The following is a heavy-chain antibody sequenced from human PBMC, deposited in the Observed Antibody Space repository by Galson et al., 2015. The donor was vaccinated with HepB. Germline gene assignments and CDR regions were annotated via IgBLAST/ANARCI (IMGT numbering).Heavy chain of an antibody. J-gene: IGHJ5*02. D-gene: IGHD3-3*01. CDR3: AREVTIFGVVIIPDPLGSWFDP. CDR2: IYTSGST. CDR1: GGSISSGSYY. Sequence: TLSLTCTVSGGSISSGSYYWSWIRQPAGKGLEWIGRIYTSGSTNYNPSLKSRVTISVDTSKNQFSLKLSSVTAADTAVYYCAREVTIFGVVIIPDPLGSWFDPWGQGTLVTVSS. V-gene: IGHV4-61*02.